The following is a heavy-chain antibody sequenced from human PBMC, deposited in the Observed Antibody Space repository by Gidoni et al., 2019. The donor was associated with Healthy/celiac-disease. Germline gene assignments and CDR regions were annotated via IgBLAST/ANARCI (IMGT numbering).Heavy chain of an antibody. V-gene: IGHV3-30*18. CDR2: ISYDGSNK. D-gene: IGHD4-17*01. CDR1: GFTFSSYG. Sequence: QVQLVESGGGVVQPGRSLRLSCAASGFTFSSYGMHWVRQAPGKGLEWVAVISYDGSNKYYADSVKGRFTISRDNSKNTLYLQMNSLRAEDTAVYYCAKGGDYGDYVHSGDFDYWGQGTLVTVSS. CDR3: AKGGDYGDYVHSGDFDY. J-gene: IGHJ4*02.